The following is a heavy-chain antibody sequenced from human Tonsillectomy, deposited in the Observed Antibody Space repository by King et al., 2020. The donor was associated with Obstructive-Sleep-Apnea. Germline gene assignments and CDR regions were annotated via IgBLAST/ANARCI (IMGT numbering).Heavy chain of an antibody. D-gene: IGHD3-9*01. CDR3: ARSGYFDWLNYFDY. Sequence: VQLQESSPGLVKPSETLSLTCIVSGGSISSSSYYWGWIRQPPGKGLEWIGGIYYSGSTYYNPSLKSRVPISVDTSKNKFSLTLSSVTAADTAGYYCARSGYFDWLNYFDYWGQGTLVTVSS. CDR1: GGSISSSSYY. J-gene: IGHJ4*02. CDR2: IYYSGST. V-gene: IGHV4-39*07.